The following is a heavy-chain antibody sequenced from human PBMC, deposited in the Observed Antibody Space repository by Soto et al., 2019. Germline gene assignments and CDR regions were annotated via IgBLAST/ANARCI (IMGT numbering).Heavy chain of an antibody. CDR2: ISGSGGST. V-gene: IGHV3-23*01. J-gene: IGHJ4*02. CDR3: AKDTSYYDSSGYSDY. CDR1: GFTFSSYA. Sequence: GGSLRLSCAASGFTFSSYAMSWVRQAPGKGLEWVSAISGSGGSTYYADSVKGRFTISRDNSKNTLYLQMNSLRAEDTAVYYCAKDTSYYDSSGYSDYWGQGTLVTVSS. D-gene: IGHD3-22*01.